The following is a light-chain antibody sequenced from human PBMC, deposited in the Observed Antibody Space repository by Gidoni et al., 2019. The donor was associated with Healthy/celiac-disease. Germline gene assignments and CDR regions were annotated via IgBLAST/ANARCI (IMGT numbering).Light chain of an antibody. J-gene: IGKJ1*01. V-gene: IGKV3-15*01. CDR3: QQYNNWPPWT. Sequence: EIVMTQPPATLSVSPGERATFSCRASQSVSSNLAWYHQKPGQAPRLLIYGASTRATGIPARFSGSGSGTEFTLTISSLQSEDFAVYYCQQYNNWPPWTFGQGTKVEIK. CDR1: QSVSSN. CDR2: GAS.